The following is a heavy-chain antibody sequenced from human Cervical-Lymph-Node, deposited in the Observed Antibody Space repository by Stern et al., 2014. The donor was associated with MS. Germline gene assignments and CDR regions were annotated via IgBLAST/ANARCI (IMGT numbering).Heavy chain of an antibody. D-gene: IGHD3-22*01. CDR1: GYTFTSYY. CDR3: ARDQHYYDSSGYHYWYFDF. CDR2: INPSGGST. V-gene: IGHV1-46*03. Sequence: QVQLVQSGAEVKKPGASVKVSCTASGYTFTSYYVHWVRQAPGQGLEWMGIINPSGGSTSYEQKFQGRLNMTRDTSTSTVYMELSSLTSEDTAVYYCARDQHYYDSSGYHYWYFDFWGRGTLVTVSS. J-gene: IGHJ2*01.